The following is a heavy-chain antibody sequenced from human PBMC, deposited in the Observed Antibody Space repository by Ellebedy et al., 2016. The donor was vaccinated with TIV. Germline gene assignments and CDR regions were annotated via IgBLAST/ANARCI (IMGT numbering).Heavy chain of an antibody. D-gene: IGHD3-22*01. CDR1: GYTFTSYY. CDR2: INPSGGSS. CDR3: ARGDKYYYDSSGYYYTY. V-gene: IGHV1-46*01. J-gene: IGHJ4*02. Sequence: ASVKVSCKASGYTFTSYYMYWVRQAPGQGLEWMGIINPSGGSSNYAQKFQGRVTMTRDTSTSTVYMELSSLRSEDTAVYYFARGDKYYYDSSGYYYTYWGQGTLVTVSS.